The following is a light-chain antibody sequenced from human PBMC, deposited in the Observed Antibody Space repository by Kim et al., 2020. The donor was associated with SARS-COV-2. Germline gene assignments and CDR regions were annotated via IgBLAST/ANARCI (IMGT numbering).Light chain of an antibody. V-gene: IGKV3-15*01. Sequence: PPGERATLSCWASQSVGNDLAWYQQKPGQAPRLLMYGASIRASGIPARFSGSGSGTDFTLTITSLQSEDFAVYYCQQYNNWPPWTFGQGTKVDIK. J-gene: IGKJ1*01. CDR1: QSVGND. CDR2: GAS. CDR3: QQYNNWPPWT.